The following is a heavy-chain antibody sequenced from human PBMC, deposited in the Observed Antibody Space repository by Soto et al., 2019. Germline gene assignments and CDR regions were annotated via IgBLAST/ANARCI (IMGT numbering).Heavy chain of an antibody. CDR1: GFTFSSYG. J-gene: IGHJ4*02. CDR2: ISYDGSNK. V-gene: IGHV3-30*18. D-gene: IGHD2-2*01. Sequence: PGGSLRLSCAASGFTFSSYGMHWVRQAPGKGLEWVAVISYDGSNKYYADSVKGRFTISRDNSENTLYLQMNSLRAEDTAVYYFAKAPGVHCSSTSCYRRNPYFDYWGQGTLVTVSS. CDR3: AKAPGVHCSSTSCYRRNPYFDY.